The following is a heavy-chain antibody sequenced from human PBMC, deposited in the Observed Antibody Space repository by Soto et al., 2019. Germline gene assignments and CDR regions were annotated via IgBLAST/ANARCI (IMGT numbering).Heavy chain of an antibody. J-gene: IGHJ4*02. Sequence: PSETLSLTCTVSGGSISSYYWSWIRQPPGKGLEWIGYIYYSVSTNYNPSLKSRVTISVDTSKNQFSLKLSSVTAADTAVYYCARRWGRTFDYCGQGTLVSVSS. CDR1: GGSISSYY. V-gene: IGHV4-59*08. D-gene: IGHD7-27*01. CDR3: ARRWGRTFDY. CDR2: IYYSVST.